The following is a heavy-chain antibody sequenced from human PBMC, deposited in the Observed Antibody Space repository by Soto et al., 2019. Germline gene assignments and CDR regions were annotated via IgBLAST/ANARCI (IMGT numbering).Heavy chain of an antibody. Sequence: PSETLSLTCTVSGGSISSYYWSWIRQPPGKGLEWIGYIYYSGSTNYNPSLKSRVTISVDTSKNQFSLKLSSVTAAYTAVYYCARVKGGSGSYSYYYYYYGMDVWGQGTTVTVSS. CDR2: IYYSGST. J-gene: IGHJ6*02. D-gene: IGHD3-10*01. CDR1: GGSISSYY. CDR3: ARVKGGSGSYSYYYYYYGMDV. V-gene: IGHV4-59*01.